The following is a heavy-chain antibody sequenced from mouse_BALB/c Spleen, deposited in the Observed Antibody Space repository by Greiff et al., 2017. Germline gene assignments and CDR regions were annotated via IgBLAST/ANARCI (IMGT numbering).Heavy chain of an antibody. J-gene: IGHJ2*01. V-gene: IGHV5-12-1*01. CDR3: ARSYGYDDAHDY. CDR2: ISSGGGST. CDR1: GFAFSSYD. Sequence: EVKLMESGGGLVKPGGSLKLSCAASGFAFSSYDMSWVRQTPEKRLEWVAYISSGGGSTYYPDTVKGRFTISRDNAKNTLYLQMSSLKSEDTAMYYCARSYGYDDAHDYWGQGTTLTVSS. D-gene: IGHD2-2*01.